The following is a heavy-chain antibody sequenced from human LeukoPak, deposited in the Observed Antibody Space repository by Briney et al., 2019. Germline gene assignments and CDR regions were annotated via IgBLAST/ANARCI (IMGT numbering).Heavy chain of an antibody. Sequence: GRSLSLSCAASGFTFSTYGMHWVRQAPGRGLEWVSLIWYDGSKKYYADSVKGRFTISRDNSKNTLYLQMNSLRAEDTAVYYCARDLNIVVGPVHHWGQGTLVTVSS. J-gene: IGHJ1*01. CDR3: ARDLNIVVGPVHH. CDR2: IWYDGSKK. CDR1: GFTFSTYG. D-gene: IGHD2-2*01. V-gene: IGHV3-33*01.